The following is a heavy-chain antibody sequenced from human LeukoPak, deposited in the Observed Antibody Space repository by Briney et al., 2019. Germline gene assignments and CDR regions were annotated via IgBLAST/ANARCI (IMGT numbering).Heavy chain of an antibody. CDR2: ISGSGGDT. J-gene: IGHJ4*02. D-gene: IGHD3-22*01. CDR1: GFTFTIYA. V-gene: IGHV3-23*01. Sequence: PGGSLRLSCAASGFTFTIYAMTWVRQAPGKGLEWVSYISGSGGDTYYADSVKGRFTISRDNSKNTLYLQMNSLRAEDTAVYYCASRYYDSSGYYSLDYWGQGTLVTVSS. CDR3: ASRYYDSSGYYSLDY.